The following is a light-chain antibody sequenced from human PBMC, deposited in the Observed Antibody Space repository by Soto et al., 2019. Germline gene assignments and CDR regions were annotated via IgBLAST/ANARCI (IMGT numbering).Light chain of an antibody. CDR2: KAS. J-gene: IGKJ2*01. CDR3: QQYNSYPYT. CDR1: QSISSW. V-gene: IGKV1-5*03. Sequence: DIQMTQSPSTLSASVGDRVTITCRASQSISSWLAWYQQKPGKAPKLLIYKASSVESGVPSRFSGSGSGPEFTLTISSLQPDDFATYYCQQYNSYPYTFGQGTKLEIK.